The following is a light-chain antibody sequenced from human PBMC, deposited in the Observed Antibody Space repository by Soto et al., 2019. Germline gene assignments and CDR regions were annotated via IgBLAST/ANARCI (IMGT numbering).Light chain of an antibody. CDR1: SSNIGAGYD. CDR3: QSYDSSYYV. V-gene: IGLV1-40*01. CDR2: GNS. Sequence: QAVLTQPPSVSGAPGXXXTISCTGSSSNIGAGYDVHWYQQLPGTAPKLLIYGNSNRPSGVPDRFSGSKSGTSASLAITGLQAEDEADYYCQSYDSSYYVFGTGTKLTVL. J-gene: IGLJ1*01.